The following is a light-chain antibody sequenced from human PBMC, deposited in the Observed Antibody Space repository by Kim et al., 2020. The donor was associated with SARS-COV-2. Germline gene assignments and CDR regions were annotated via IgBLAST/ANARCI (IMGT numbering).Light chain of an antibody. CDR1: QDIKNN. J-gene: IGKJ5*01. V-gene: IGKV1-16*02. Sequence: ASVGDRVTMTWRASQDIKNNLVWYQQKPGKAPRSLIYAASSLQSGVPSKFSGSGSGTDFTLTISSLQPEDFATYYCQQYQSYPVTFGQGTRLEIK. CDR2: AAS. CDR3: QQYQSYPVT.